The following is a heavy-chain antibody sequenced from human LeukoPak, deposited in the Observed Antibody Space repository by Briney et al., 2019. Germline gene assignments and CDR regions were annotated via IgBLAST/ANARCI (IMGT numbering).Heavy chain of an antibody. V-gene: IGHV4-39*01. J-gene: IGHJ5*02. Sequence: PSETLSLTCTVSGGSIFSPSYYWGWLCQPPEKGLEWIGSIYYSGSTYYNPSLKSRVTISVDTSKNQFSLKLSSVTAADTAVYHCVRVGYCTNGVCSFDPWGQGTLVTVSS. CDR1: GGSIFSPSYY. D-gene: IGHD2-8*01. CDR2: IYYSGST. CDR3: VRVGYCTNGVCSFDP.